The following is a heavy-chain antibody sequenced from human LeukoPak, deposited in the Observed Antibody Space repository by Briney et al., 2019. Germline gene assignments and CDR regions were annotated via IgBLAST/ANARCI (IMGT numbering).Heavy chain of an antibody. CDR2: ISAYNGNT. D-gene: IGHD6-6*01. CDR3: ARDRYLEYSSSFDY. Sequence: ASVKVSCKAPGYTFTSYGISWVRQAPGQGLEWMGWISAYNGNTNYAQKLQGRVTMTTDTSTSTAYMELRSLRSDDTAMYYCARDRYLEYSSSFDYWGQGTLVTVSS. J-gene: IGHJ4*02. CDR1: GYTFTSYG. V-gene: IGHV1-18*01.